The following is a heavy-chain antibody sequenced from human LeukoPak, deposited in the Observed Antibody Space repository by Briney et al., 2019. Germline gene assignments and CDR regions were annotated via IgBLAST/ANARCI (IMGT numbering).Heavy chain of an antibody. CDR3: ARARLAHYNFRSGLHWYFDF. Sequence: PSETLSLTCAVSGFSISSGHYWAWIRQPPREGLEWIGTISHSGSTYYNSSLRSRLSISLDTSENHFSLNLSSLTAADTAIYHCARARLAHYNFRSGLHWYFDFWGRGTLVTVSS. CDR2: ISHSGST. D-gene: IGHD3-3*01. CDR1: GFSISSGHY. V-gene: IGHV4-38-2*01. J-gene: IGHJ2*01.